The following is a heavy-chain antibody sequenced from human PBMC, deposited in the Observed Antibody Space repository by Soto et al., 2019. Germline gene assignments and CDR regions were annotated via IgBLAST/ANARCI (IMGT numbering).Heavy chain of an antibody. Sequence: QLMQSGAEVKKPGSSLKVSCKASGGTLTTYNINWVRQAPGQGLEWMGRIIPVLDIANYAQKFQGRVTVTADKSTSTAYLELSSLTSADTAVYYCARGIAVPDAGGNWFDTWGQGTLVTVSS. V-gene: IGHV1-69*02. D-gene: IGHD6-19*01. CDR2: IIPVLDIA. CDR1: GGTLTTYN. CDR3: ARGIAVPDAGGNWFDT. J-gene: IGHJ5*02.